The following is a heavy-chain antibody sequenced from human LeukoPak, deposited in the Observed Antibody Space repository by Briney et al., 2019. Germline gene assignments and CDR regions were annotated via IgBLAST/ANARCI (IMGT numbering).Heavy chain of an antibody. J-gene: IGHJ3*02. CDR2: IIPIFGTA. CDR3: ASCIVVVPAAIGSCAFDI. CDR1: RGTFSSYA. V-gene: IGHV1-69*06. Sequence: SVKVSCKASRGTFSSYAISWVRQAPGRGLEWMGGIIPIFGTANYAQKFQGRVTITADKSTSTAYMELSSLRSEDTAVYYCASCIVVVPAAIGSCAFDIWGQGTMVTVSS. D-gene: IGHD2-2*01.